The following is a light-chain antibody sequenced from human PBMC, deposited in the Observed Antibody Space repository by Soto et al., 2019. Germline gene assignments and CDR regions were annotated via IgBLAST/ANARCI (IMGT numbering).Light chain of an antibody. CDR1: SSDVGGYSY. Sequence: QSVLTQPASVSGSPGQSITISCTGTSSDVGGYSYVSWYQQHPGKAPKLMIYDVSNRPSGVSNRFSGSKSGNTASLTISGLQAEDEADYSCSSYTSSSTLVFGGGTKLTVL. CDR3: SSYTSSSTLV. CDR2: DVS. V-gene: IGLV2-14*01. J-gene: IGLJ2*01.